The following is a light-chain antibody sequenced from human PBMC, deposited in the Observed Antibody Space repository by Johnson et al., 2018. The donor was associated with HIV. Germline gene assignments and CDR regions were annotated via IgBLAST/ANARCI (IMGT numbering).Light chain of an antibody. CDR1: SSNIGNNY. CDR3: GTWDSSLNAYV. J-gene: IGLJ1*01. CDR2: DNN. V-gene: IGLV1-51*01. Sequence: QSVLTQPPSVSAAPGQKVTISCSGSSSNIGNNYVSWYQQLPGTAPKLLIYDNNKRPSGIPDRFSGSKSCPSATLGITGLQTGDEADYYCGTWDSSLNAYVFGAATKVAVL.